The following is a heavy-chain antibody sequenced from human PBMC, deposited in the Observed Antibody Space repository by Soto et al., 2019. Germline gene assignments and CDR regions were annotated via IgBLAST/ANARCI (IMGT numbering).Heavy chain of an antibody. Sequence: SETLSLTCTVSGGSISSYYWSWIRQPPGKGLEWIGYIYYSGSTNYNPSLKSRVTISVDTSKNQFSLKLSSVTAADTAVYYCARGSDYHDSSGYYPNGWFDPWGQGTLVTVSS. J-gene: IGHJ5*02. CDR1: GGSISSYY. CDR2: IYYSGST. D-gene: IGHD3-22*01. V-gene: IGHV4-59*01. CDR3: ARGSDYHDSSGYYPNGWFDP.